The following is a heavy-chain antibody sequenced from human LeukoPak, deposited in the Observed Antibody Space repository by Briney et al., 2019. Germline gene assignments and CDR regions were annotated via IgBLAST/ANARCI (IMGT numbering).Heavy chain of an antibody. D-gene: IGHD4-11*01. CDR1: GVTFISYA. Sequence: GGSLRLSCVVSGVTFISYAMHWVRQAPGKGLEWVAGISFDGSKKYYVDSVKGRFTISRDNSKNTLYLQMNSLRPGDTALYYCARDKGAGNSWYSDYWGQGTLVTVSS. CDR2: ISFDGSKK. V-gene: IGHV3-30*14. CDR3: ARDKGAGNSWYSDY. J-gene: IGHJ4*02.